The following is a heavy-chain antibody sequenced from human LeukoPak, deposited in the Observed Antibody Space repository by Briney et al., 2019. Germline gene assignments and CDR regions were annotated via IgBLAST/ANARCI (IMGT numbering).Heavy chain of an antibody. J-gene: IGHJ4*02. CDR1: GYSFTSYW. CDR2: IYPGDSDT. D-gene: IGHD3-10*01. CDR3: ARYRKVLWFGELLLDY. V-gene: IGHV5-51*01. Sequence: GESLKISCKGSGYSFTSYWIGWVRQMPGKGLEWMGIIYPGDSDTRYSPSFQGQVTISADKSISTAYLQWSSPKASDTAMYYCARYRKVLWFGELLLDYWGQGTLVTVSS.